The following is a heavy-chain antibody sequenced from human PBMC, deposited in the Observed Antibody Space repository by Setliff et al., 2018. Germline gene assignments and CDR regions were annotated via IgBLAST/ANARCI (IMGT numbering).Heavy chain of an antibody. V-gene: IGHV1-18*01. CDR1: GGTFSSYA. J-gene: IGHJ4*02. CDR3: ATEKFPGDWGDY. D-gene: IGHD2-21*01. CDR2: ISVYNGKT. Sequence: ASVKVSCKASGGTFSSYAISWVRQAPGQGLEWMGWISVYNGKTKYAQKFQGRVTMTTDTSTRTAYMEVTSLRSDDTAVYYCATEKFPGDWGDYRGQGTLVTVSS.